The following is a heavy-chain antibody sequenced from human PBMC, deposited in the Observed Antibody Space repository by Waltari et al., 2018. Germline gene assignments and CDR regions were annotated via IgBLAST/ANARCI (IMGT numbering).Heavy chain of an antibody. J-gene: IGHJ6*03. Sequence: VQLQESGPGLVKPSETLSLTCTVSGGSISSHYWSWIRQPPGKGPGWIGYIYYSGSTNYNPSLKSRVTISVDTSKNQFSLKLSSVTAADTAVYYCARVVAAAGTGGHYYYYYSMDVWGKGTTVTVSS. D-gene: IGHD6-13*01. CDR2: IYYSGST. CDR1: GGSISSHY. CDR3: ARVVAAAGTGGHYYYYYSMDV. V-gene: IGHV4-59*11.